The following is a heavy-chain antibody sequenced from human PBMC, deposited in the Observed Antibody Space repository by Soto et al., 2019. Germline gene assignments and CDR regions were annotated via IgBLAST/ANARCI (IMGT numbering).Heavy chain of an antibody. CDR2: ITTSGSTI. CDR3: ALSLTYCGGDCYSDY. V-gene: IGHV3-48*03. CDR1: GFTFSSYE. J-gene: IGHJ4*02. D-gene: IGHD2-21*02. Sequence: PGGSLRLSCADSGFTFSSYEMNWIRQAPRKGLEWVSYITTSGSTIYYADSVKGRFTISRDNAKNSLYLQMNSLRAEDTAVYYCALSLTYCGGDCYSDYWGQGTLVTVSS.